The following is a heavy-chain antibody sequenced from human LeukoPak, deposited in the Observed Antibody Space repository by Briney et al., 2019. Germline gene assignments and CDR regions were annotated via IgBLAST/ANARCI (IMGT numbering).Heavy chain of an antibody. CDR1: GGSFSGYY. CDR3: ARLRSSRGYYYDSSGYLDY. D-gene: IGHD3-22*01. Sequence: SETLSLTCAVYGGSFSGYYWSWIRQPPGKGLEWIGEINHSGSTNYNPSLKSRVTISVDTSKNQFSLKLSSVTAADTAVYYCARLRSSRGYYYDSSGYLDYWGQGTLVTVSS. CDR2: INHSGST. J-gene: IGHJ4*02. V-gene: IGHV4-34*01.